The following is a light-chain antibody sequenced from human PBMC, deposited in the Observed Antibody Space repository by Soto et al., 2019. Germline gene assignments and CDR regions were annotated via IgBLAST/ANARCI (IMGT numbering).Light chain of an antibody. V-gene: IGKV3-11*01. CDR1: QSVSSS. J-gene: IGKJ4*01. Sequence: EIVLTQSPVTLSVSPGERATLSCRASQSVSSSLAWYQQKPGQAPRLLIYDASNRATGIPARFSGSGSETDFNLTVSSLEPEDFAVYYCQQRSNWPLSFGGGTKVEIK. CDR2: DAS. CDR3: QQRSNWPLS.